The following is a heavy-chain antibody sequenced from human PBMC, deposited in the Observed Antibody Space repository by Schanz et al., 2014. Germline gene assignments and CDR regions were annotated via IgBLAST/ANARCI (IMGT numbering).Heavy chain of an antibody. CDR2: IGGSAGNT. CDR3: ARDRDQWDGNYLDY. Sequence: QVQLVQSGGEVKTPGASVKASCKASGYTFTRSGISWVRQAPGQGLEWMGWIGGSAGNTNFAQKFQGRVTMTTDTSTSTVYMELRSLTSDDSAVYYCARDRDQWDGNYLDYWGQGTLVTVSS. D-gene: IGHD1-26*01. V-gene: IGHV1-18*01. CDR1: GYTFTRSG. J-gene: IGHJ4*02.